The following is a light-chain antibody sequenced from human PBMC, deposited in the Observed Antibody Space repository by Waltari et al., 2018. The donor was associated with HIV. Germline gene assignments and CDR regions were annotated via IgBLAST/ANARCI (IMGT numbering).Light chain of an antibody. V-gene: IGLV2-11*01. Sequence: QPPLTQSRSESGSPRHSIPISCTGTTNDVGAYHFVSWYQQHPGRAPKLLIFDLNRRPSGVPDRFSGSKSGNTASLTISGLQAEDEADYYCCSSAGRYTFVFGTGTKVTVL. CDR3: CSSAGRYTFV. CDR1: TNDVGAYHF. J-gene: IGLJ1*01. CDR2: DLN.